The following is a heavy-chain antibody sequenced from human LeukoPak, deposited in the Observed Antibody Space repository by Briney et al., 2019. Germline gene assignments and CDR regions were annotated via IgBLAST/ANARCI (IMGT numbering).Heavy chain of an antibody. CDR3: AVNFDLGADY. CDR2: IHGGSGVT. V-gene: IGHV1-2*02. Sequence: ASVKVSCQTSGFTFTGHFLHWVRQAPGQGLEWMGWIHGGSGVTFYAQKFQGRVTVTRDTPVRTTYMELNSLTSDDTAVYYCAVNFDLGADYWGQGTLVVVSS. J-gene: IGHJ4*02. CDR1: GFTFTGHF. D-gene: IGHD3/OR15-3a*01.